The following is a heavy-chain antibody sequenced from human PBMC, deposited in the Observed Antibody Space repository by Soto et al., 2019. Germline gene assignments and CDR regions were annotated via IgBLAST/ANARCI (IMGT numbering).Heavy chain of an antibody. CDR1: GYTFTSYT. D-gene: IGHD3-10*01. V-gene: IGHV1-3*01. J-gene: IGHJ4*02. CDR2: INAGNGRE. Sequence: QVQLEQSGAEVKKPGASVKVSCKTSGYTFTSYTLHWVRQAPGQGLEWMGWINAGNGREKYSQRFQDRVSLSTDKSATTAPIELRSLKFEDRAMYYWAGGGGWVGEASFDSWGQGTLVTVSS. CDR3: AGGGGWVGEASFDS.